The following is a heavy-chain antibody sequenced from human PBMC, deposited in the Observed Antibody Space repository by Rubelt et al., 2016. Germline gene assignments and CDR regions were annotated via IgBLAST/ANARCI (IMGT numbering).Heavy chain of an antibody. CDR1: GFTFSKCD. V-gene: IGHV3-48*03. CDR3: ARQLYSGSYYIYY. Sequence: EYGGGLVQPGGSLRLSCAASGFTFSKCDMNWVRQAPGKGLEWVSSISGSGGSTYYADSVRGRFTISRDNAKSSLSLQMNSLRAEDTAVYYCARQLYSGSYYIYYWGQGTLVTVSS. J-gene: IGHJ4*02. D-gene: IGHD1-26*01. CDR2: ISGSGGST.